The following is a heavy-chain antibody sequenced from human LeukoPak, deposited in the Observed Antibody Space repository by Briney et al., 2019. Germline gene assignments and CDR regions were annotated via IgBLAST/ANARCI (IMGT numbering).Heavy chain of an antibody. CDR2: INSDGSST. CDR1: GFTFSSYW. Sequence: GGSLRLSCAASGFTFSSYWMHWVRQAPGKGLVWVSRINSDGSSTSYADSVKGRFTISRDNAKNTLYLQMSSLRAEDTAVYYCVYSSGWYPLFDYWGQGTLVTVSS. D-gene: IGHD6-19*01. V-gene: IGHV3-74*01. J-gene: IGHJ4*02. CDR3: VYSSGWYPLFDY.